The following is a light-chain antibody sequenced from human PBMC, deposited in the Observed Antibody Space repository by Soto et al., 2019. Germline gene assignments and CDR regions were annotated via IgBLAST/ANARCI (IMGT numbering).Light chain of an antibody. CDR3: SSYTSSSTYV. V-gene: IGLV2-14*03. CDR1: SSDVGDYIY. CDR2: DVS. J-gene: IGLJ1*01. Sequence: QSALTQPASVSGSPGQSITISCTGTSSDVGDYIYVSWYQHHPGKAPKLMIYDVSNRPSGVSNRFSGSKSGNTASLTISGLQAEDEADYYCSSYTSSSTYVFGTGTKVTVL.